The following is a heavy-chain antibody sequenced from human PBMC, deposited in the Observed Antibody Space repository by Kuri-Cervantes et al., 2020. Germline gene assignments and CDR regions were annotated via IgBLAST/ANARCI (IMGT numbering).Heavy chain of an antibody. D-gene: IGHD6-19*01. J-gene: IGHJ5*02. CDR2: IYYSGRT. V-gene: IGHV4-59*01. Sequence: SETLSLTCTVSGGSINNYYWSWIRQPPGKGLEWIGYIYYSGRTSYKPSLNSRVTISVDTSKNQFSLKLSSVTAADTAVYYCATSVAGTVGHWGQGTLVTVSS. CDR1: GGSINNYY. CDR3: ATSVAGTVGH.